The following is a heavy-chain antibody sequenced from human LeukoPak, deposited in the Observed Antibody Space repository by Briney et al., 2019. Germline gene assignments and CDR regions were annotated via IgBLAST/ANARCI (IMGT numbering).Heavy chain of an antibody. D-gene: IGHD2-2*01. Sequence: GGSLRLSCTGFIFSNYAVSWGRQAPGKGLEWVSAVSGDGVRTFYADSVKGRFTISRDNSMSTVSLQMNSLRAEDTAVYYCAKEQDNQLLLSHFDYWGQGILVTLCS. CDR3: AKEQDNQLLLSHFDY. J-gene: IGHJ4*02. V-gene: IGHV3-23*01. CDR2: VSGDGVRT. CDR1: GFIFSNYA.